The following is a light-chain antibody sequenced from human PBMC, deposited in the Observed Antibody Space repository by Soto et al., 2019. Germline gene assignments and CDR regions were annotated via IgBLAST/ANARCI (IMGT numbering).Light chain of an antibody. J-gene: IGLJ2*01. CDR1: SSDVGGYNY. Sequence: QSAPTQPASVSGSPGQSITISCTGTSSDVGGYNYVSWYQQHPGKAPKLMIYDVSNRPSGVSNRFSGSKSGNTASLTISGLQAEDEADYYCSSYRSFSTLGVFGGGTKLTVL. CDR2: DVS. V-gene: IGLV2-14*03. CDR3: SSYRSFSTLGV.